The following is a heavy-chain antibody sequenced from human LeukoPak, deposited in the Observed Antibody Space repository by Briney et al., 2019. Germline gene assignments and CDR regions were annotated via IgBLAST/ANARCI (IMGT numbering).Heavy chain of an antibody. D-gene: IGHD3-10*01. CDR1: GYTFTSYA. CDR2: IDTNTGNP. J-gene: IGHJ3*02. V-gene: IGHV7-4-1*02. CDR3: ARVSGVIHQMAAFDI. Sequence: ASVKVSCKASGYTFTSYAMNWVRQAPGQGLEWMGWIDTNTGNPTYAQGFTGRFVFSLDTSVSTAYLQISSLKAEDTAVYYCARVSGVIHQMAAFDIWGQGTMVTVSS.